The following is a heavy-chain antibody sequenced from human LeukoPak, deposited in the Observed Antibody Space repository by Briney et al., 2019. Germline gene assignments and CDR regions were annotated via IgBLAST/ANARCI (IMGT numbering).Heavy chain of an antibody. J-gene: IGHJ4*02. Sequence: SETLSLNCTVSGGSISGYYWSWIRQPAGKGLEWIGHIYTSGSTNYNPSLKSRVTMSVDTSKNQFSLRLSSVTAADTAVYYCARNYYDSSGYYYLFDYWGQGTLVTVSS. V-gene: IGHV4-4*07. D-gene: IGHD3-22*01. CDR3: ARNYYDSSGYYYLFDY. CDR2: IYTSGST. CDR1: GGSISGYY.